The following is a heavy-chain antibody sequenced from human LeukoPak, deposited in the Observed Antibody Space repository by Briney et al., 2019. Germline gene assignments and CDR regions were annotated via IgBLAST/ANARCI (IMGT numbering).Heavy chain of an antibody. Sequence: PGGSLRLSCAASGFTFSSYWMSWVRQAPGKGLERVATIKPDGSEKYYVDSVKGRFTISRDSTKNSLYLQMNSLRVEDTAVYYCARAQAGKRDFDFWGQGTLVTVSS. J-gene: IGHJ4*02. V-gene: IGHV3-7*01. CDR3: ARAQAGKRDFDF. CDR1: GFTFSSYW. CDR2: IKPDGSEK.